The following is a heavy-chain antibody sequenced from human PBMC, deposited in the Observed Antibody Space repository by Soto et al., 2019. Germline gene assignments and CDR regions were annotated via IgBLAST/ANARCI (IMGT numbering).Heavy chain of an antibody. J-gene: IGHJ6*03. CDR2: INPNSGDA. Sequence: QVQLVQSGAEVKKPGASVTVSCKASGYTFSDYYLHGVRQAPGQGPEWMGRINPNSGDARFAQKFQGRVTMTRDTSVRTAFMELNWLKSDDTAVYYCARESGGATATLDYYYFYMDVWGKGTTVTVSS. CDR3: ARESGGATATLDYYYFYMDV. D-gene: IGHD5-12*01. CDR1: GYTFSDYY. V-gene: IGHV1-2*06.